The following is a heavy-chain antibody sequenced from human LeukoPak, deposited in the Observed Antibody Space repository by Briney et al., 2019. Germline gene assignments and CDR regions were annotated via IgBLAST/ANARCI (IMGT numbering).Heavy chain of an antibody. J-gene: IGHJ4*02. CDR3: ANSPKSDY. Sequence: GGSLRLSCAASGYTFSSYGMSWCRQAPGKGLEWLSAISGSGGSTYYADSVQGRFTISRDNSKNTLYLQMSSLRAEDTAVFYCANSPKSDYWGQGTLVTVSS. V-gene: IGHV3-23*01. CDR2: ISGSGGST. CDR1: GYTFSSYG.